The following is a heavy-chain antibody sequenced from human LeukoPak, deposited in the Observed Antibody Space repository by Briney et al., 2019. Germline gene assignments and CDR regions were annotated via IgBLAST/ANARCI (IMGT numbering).Heavy chain of an antibody. CDR2: ISYDGSET. CDR3: AKDHWGLHKNYFDY. CDR1: GFTFSAYG. Sequence: GGSLRLSCAASGFTFSAYGMHWVRQAPGKGLEWVAVISYDGSETHYADSVKGQFTISRDDSKNTLYLQMNSLRAEDTAVYSCAKDHWGLHKNYFDYWGQGTLVTVSS. J-gene: IGHJ4*02. D-gene: IGHD4-11*01. V-gene: IGHV3-30*18.